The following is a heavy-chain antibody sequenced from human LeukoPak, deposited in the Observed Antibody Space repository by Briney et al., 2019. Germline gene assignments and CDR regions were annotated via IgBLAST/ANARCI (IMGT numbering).Heavy chain of an antibody. D-gene: IGHD1-26*01. Sequence: ASVKDSCKASGYTFTGYYMHWVRQAPGQGLEWMGWINPNSGGTNYAQKFQDRVTLTRDTSISTAYMELSRLRSDDTAVYYCARDGGIVGAAYFDYWGQGTLVTVSS. CDR3: ARDGGIVGAAYFDY. CDR1: GYTFTGYY. J-gene: IGHJ4*02. CDR2: INPNSGGT. V-gene: IGHV1-2*02.